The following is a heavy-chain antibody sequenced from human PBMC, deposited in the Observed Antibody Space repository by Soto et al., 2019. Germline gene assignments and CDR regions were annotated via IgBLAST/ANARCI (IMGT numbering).Heavy chain of an antibody. CDR1: GYTFTSYS. CDR2: ISAGNGNT. V-gene: IGHV1-3*01. D-gene: IGHD4-17*01. J-gene: IGHJ6*02. CDR3: ARDKVTTFYYYYGMDV. Sequence: ASVKVSCKASGYTFTSYSMHWVRQAPGQRLEWMGWISAGNGNTKYSQKFQGRVTITRDTSASTAYMELSSLGSEDTAVYYCARDKVTTFYYYYGMDVWGQGTTVTVSS.